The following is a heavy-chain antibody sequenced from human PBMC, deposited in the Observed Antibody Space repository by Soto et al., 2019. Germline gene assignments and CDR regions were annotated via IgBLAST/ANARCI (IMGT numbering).Heavy chain of an antibody. CDR2: IYYTGNA. CDR3: ARHKDTSSRYLLPDF. D-gene: IGHD6-13*01. Sequence: SETLSLTCTVSGDSISSRSYYWGWIRQPPGKGLEWIGSIYYTGNAYYNPPLKSRVAVSVDTSKNQFSLKVTSVTATDTAVYYCARHKDTSSRYLLPDFWGQGTLVTVSS. CDR1: GDSISSRSYY. V-gene: IGHV4-39*01. J-gene: IGHJ4*02.